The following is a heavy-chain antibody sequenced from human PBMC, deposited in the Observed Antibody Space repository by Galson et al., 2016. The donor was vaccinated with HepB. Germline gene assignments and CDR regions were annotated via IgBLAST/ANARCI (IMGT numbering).Heavy chain of an antibody. CDR3: ARVQGRGFIMPNF. V-gene: IGHV1-8*01. J-gene: IGHJ1*01. CDR2: MNPNSGDT. CDR1: GYPFTSYD. Sequence: SGYPFTSYDINWVRQATGHGLEWMGWMNPNSGDTDYAQKFQGRVTMTRDTSISTANMELTSLRSEDTAVYYCARVQGRGFIMPNFWGQGTLVTVSS. D-gene: IGHD3-10*01.